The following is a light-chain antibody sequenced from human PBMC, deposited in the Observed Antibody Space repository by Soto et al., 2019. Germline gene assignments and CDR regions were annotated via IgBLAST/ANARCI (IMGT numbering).Light chain of an antibody. J-gene: IGLJ2*01. CDR2: RND. CDR1: FSNLGSNF. Sequence: QSVLTQPPSASGTPGQRVTISCSGTFSNLGSNFVFWYQQLPGAAPKLLISRNDQRPSGVPDRFSGSKSGTSASLAISGLRSEDEADYHCAAWDDSLRGVVFGRGTKLTVL. V-gene: IGLV1-47*01. CDR3: AAWDDSLRGVV.